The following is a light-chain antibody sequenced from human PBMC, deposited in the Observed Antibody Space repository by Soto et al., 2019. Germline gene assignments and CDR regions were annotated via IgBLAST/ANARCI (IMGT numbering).Light chain of an antibody. CDR2: SNN. J-gene: IGLJ3*02. Sequence: QSVLTQPPSASGTPGQRVTISCSGSSSNIGSNTVNWYQQLPGTAPKLLIYSNNQRPLGVPDRFSGSKSGTSASLAISGHQSEHDANYYCTAWDDNLNRVLGGGTKVTLL. CDR1: SSNIGSNT. CDR3: TAWDDNLNRV. V-gene: IGLV1-44*01.